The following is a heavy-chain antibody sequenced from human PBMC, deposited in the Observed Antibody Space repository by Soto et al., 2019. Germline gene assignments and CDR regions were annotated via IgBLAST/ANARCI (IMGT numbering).Heavy chain of an antibody. CDR3: ARDGLAYCGGDCYSGDLY. D-gene: IGHD2-21*02. V-gene: IGHV1-69*06. CDR1: GGTFSSYA. CDR2: IIPIFGTA. J-gene: IGHJ4*02. Sequence: SVKVSCKASGGTFSSYAISWVRQAPGQGLEWMGGIIPIFGTANYAQKFQGRVTITADKSTSTAYMELSSLRSEDTAVYYCARDGLAYCGGDCYSGDLYWGQGTLVTVSS.